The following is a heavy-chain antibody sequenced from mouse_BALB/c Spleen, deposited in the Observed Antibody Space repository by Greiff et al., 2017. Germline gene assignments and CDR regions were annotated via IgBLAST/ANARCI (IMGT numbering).Heavy chain of an antibody. Sequence: DVKLQESGPSLVKPSQTLSLTCSVTGDSITSGYWNWIRKFPGNKLEYMGYISYSGSTYYNPSLKSRISITRDTSKNQYYLQLNSVTTEDTATYYCARYDGSYYYAMDYWGQGTSVTVSS. CDR1: GDSITSGY. CDR2: ISYSGST. V-gene: IGHV3-8*02. D-gene: IGHD2-3*01. CDR3: ARYDGSYYYAMDY. J-gene: IGHJ4*01.